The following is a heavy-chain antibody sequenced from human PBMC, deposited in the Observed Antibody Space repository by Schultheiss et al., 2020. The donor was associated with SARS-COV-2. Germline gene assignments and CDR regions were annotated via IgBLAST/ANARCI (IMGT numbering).Heavy chain of an antibody. CDR2: ISYDGSNK. V-gene: IGHV3-30*04. Sequence: GGSLRLSCAVSGFTFSSYAMTWVRQAPGEGLEWVAVISYDGSNKYYADSVKGRFTISRDNSKNTLYLQMDSLRAEDTAVYYCARWGNSKILDHWGQGTLVTVSS. D-gene: IGHD3-16*01. CDR3: ARWGNSKILDH. J-gene: IGHJ4*02. CDR1: GFTFSSYA.